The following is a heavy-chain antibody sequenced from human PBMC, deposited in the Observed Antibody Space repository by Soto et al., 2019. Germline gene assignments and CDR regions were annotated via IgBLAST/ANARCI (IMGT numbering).Heavy chain of an antibody. D-gene: IGHD3-10*01. V-gene: IGHV4-34*01. CDR3: ARGRYYYGSGSYRTRYYGMDV. J-gene: IGHJ6*02. CDR2: INHSGST. CDR1: GGPFSGYY. Sequence: PSETLSLTCAVYGGPFSGYYWSWIRQPPGKGLEWIGEINHSGSTNYNPSLKSRVTISVDTSKNQFSLKLSSVTAADTAVYYCARGRYYYGSGSYRTRYYGMDVWGQGXTVTVYS.